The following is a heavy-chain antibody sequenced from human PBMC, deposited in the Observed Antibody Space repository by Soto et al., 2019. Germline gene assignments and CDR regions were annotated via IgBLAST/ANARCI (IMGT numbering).Heavy chain of an antibody. CDR2: IYYSGST. CDR3: ARDAGGEGWFDP. J-gene: IGHJ5*02. V-gene: IGHV4-31*03. Sequence: QVQLQESGPGLVKPSQTLSLTCTVSGGSISSGGYYWSWILQHPGKGLEWIGYIYYSGSTYYNPSLKSRVTISVDTSKNQFSLKLSSVTAADTAVYYCARDAGGEGWFDPWGQGTLVTVSS. D-gene: IGHD3-10*01. CDR1: GGSISSGGYY.